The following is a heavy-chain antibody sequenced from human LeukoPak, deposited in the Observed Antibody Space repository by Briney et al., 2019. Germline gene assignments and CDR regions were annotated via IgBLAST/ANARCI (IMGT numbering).Heavy chain of an antibody. D-gene: IGHD3-10*01. V-gene: IGHV3-7*03. J-gene: IGHJ4*02. Sequence: QPGGSLRLSCAASGFTFSSYWMTWVRQAPGKGLEWVANVKQDGSEKYYVDSVKGRCTISRDNAKNSLYLQMNSLRAEVTALYYCARDSGAYHFDYWGQGTLVTVSS. CDR2: VKQDGSEK. CDR3: ARDSGAYHFDY. CDR1: GFTFSSYW.